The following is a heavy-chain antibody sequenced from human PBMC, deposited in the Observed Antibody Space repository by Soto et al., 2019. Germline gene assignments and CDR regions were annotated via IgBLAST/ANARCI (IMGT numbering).Heavy chain of an antibody. V-gene: IGHV3-53*04. J-gene: IGHJ6*02. CDR3: AYAPAALRGGYYYYGMDV. CDR2: IYSGGST. CDR1: GFTVSSNY. Sequence: EVQLVESGGGLVQPGGSLRLSCAASGFTVSSNYMSWVRQAPGKGLEWVSVIYSGGSTYYADSVKGRFTISRHNSKNTLYLQMNSLRAEDTAVYYCAYAPAALRGGYYYYGMDVWGQGTTVTVSS. D-gene: IGHD2-2*01.